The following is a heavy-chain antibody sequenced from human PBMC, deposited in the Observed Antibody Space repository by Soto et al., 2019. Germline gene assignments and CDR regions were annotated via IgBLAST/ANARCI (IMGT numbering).Heavy chain of an antibody. Sequence: GGSLRLSCAASGFTFSSYWMSWVRQAPGKGLEWVANIKQDGSEKYYVDSVKGRFTISRDNAKNSLYLQMNSLRAEDTAVYYCARDLVWYHTDGNHFDYWGQGTLVTVSS. CDR1: GFTFSSYW. CDR3: ARDLVWYHTDGNHFDY. J-gene: IGHJ4*02. D-gene: IGHD2-2*01. V-gene: IGHV3-7*01. CDR2: IKQDGSEK.